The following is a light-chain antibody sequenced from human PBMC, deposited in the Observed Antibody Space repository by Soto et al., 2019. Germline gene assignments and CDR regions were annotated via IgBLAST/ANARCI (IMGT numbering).Light chain of an antibody. CDR1: SSDVGAYDY. J-gene: IGLJ1*01. Sequence: QSALTQPASVSGSPGQSIAISCTGTSSDVGAYDYVSWYQQHPDRAPRLVISEVSNRPSGVSNRFSGSKSVNTATLTISGLQAEAEAEYYCASHTTTNTRVFGTGTKVTVL. CDR2: EVS. V-gene: IGLV2-14*03. CDR3: ASHTTTNTRV.